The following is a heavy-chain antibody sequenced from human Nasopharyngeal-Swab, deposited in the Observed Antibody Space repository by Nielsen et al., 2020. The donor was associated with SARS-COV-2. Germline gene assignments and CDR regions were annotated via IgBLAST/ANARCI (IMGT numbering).Heavy chain of an antibody. D-gene: IGHD3-10*01. J-gene: IGHJ6*04. CDR2: IYHSGST. V-gene: IGHV4-4*02. Sequence: GSLRLSCAVSGGSISSSNWWSWVRQPPGKGLEWIGEIYHSGSTNYNPSLKSRVTISVDKSKNQFSLKLSSVTAADTAVYYCARGLWFGELLGVDYYYYGMDVWGKGTTVTVSS. CDR3: ARGLWFGELLGVDYYYYGMDV. CDR1: GGSISSSNW.